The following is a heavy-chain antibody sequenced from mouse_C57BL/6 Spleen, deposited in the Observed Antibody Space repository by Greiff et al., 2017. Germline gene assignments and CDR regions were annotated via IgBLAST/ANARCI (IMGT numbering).Heavy chain of an antibody. CDR2: IYPGSGST. D-gene: IGHD2-4*01. CDR3: AVIYYDYDDYFDY. V-gene: IGHV1-55*01. CDR1: GYTFTSYW. Sequence: VKLQQPGAELVKPGASVKMSCKASGYTFTSYWITWVKQRPGQGLEWIGDIYPGSGSTNYNEKFKSKATLTVDTSSSTAYMQLSSLSSEDSAVYYCAVIYYDYDDYFDYWGQGTTLTVAS. J-gene: IGHJ2*01.